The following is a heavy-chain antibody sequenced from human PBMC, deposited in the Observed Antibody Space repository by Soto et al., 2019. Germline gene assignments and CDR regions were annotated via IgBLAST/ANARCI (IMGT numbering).Heavy chain of an antibody. J-gene: IGHJ5*02. CDR2: ISGSGGST. CDR1: GFTFSSYA. D-gene: IGHD5-18*01. V-gene: IGHV3-23*01. CDR3: AKAVAGYSYGSNWFDP. Sequence: GGSLRLSCAASGFTFSSYAMSWVRQAPGKGLEWASAISGSGGSTYYADSVKGRFTISRDNSKNTLYLQMNSLRAEDTAVYYCAKAVAGYSYGSNWFDPWGQGTLVTVSS.